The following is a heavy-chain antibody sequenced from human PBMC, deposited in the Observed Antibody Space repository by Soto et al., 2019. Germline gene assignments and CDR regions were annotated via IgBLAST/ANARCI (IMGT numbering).Heavy chain of an antibody. CDR3: EKAKFRGSHLYNRFAP. CDR2: IIPNLGIA. V-gene: IGHV1-69*02. D-gene: IGHD3-10*01. J-gene: IGHJ5*02. Sequence: QVQLVQSGAEVKKPGSSVKVSCKASGGTFSSYTISWVRQAPGQGLEWMGRIIPNLGIANYAQKFQGRVTIKSDNSSSTAYMELSSQSSHDTAVYYCEKAKFRGSHLYNRFAPWVQGTLVTVSS. CDR1: GGTFSSYT.